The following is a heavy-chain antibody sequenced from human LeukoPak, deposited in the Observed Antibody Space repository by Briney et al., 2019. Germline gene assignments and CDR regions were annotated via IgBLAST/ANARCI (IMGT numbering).Heavy chain of an antibody. CDR2: ISYDGSNK. Sequence: GGSLRLSCAASGFTFSSYGMHWVRQAPGKGLEWVAVISYDGSNKYYADSVKGRFTISRDNSKNTLYLQMNSLRAEDTAVYYCARGSLDDYYYGMDVWGQGTTVTVSS. V-gene: IGHV3-30*03. CDR1: GFTFSSYG. CDR3: ARGSLDDYYYGMDV. J-gene: IGHJ6*02.